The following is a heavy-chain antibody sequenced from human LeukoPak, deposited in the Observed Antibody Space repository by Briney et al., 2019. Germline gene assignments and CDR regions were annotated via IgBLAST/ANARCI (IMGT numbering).Heavy chain of an antibody. Sequence: ASVKVSCKASGYTFTGYYMHWVRQAPGQGLEWMGWINPNSGGTNYAQKFQGRVTMTRDTSISTAYMELSRLRSDDTAVYYCARVLNVTARPYAYFDYWGQGTLVTVSS. J-gene: IGHJ4*02. CDR1: GYTFTGYY. D-gene: IGHD6-6*01. V-gene: IGHV1-2*02. CDR2: INPNSGGT. CDR3: ARVLNVTARPYAYFDY.